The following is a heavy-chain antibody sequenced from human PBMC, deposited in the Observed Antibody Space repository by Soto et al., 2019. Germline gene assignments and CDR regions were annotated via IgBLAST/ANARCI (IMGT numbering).Heavy chain of an antibody. CDR2: IKPDGGET. D-gene: IGHD2-2*01. V-gene: IGHV3-7*01. J-gene: IGHJ3*01. CDR3: VRQVRHAHPL. Sequence: AGSERLSCASAGFAFSVYWLILARQAPGKGLEWLANIKPDGGETYYVDSVKGRFTISRDNAKNFLHLQMNRLIVEDTAVYYCVRQVRHAHPLWGQGTKVTVSS. CDR1: GFAFSVYW.